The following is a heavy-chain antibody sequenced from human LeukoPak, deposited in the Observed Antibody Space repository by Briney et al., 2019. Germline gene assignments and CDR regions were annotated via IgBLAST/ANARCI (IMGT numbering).Heavy chain of an antibody. Sequence: GASVKVSCKASGYTFTSYGTSWVRQAPGQGLEWMGIINPNGGSTNCAQKFQGRVTMTRDTSTSTVYMELRSLSSEDTAVYYCARLPWETSRPPEPDYWGQGTLVTVSS. D-gene: IGHD1-14*01. CDR2: INPNGGST. J-gene: IGHJ4*02. V-gene: IGHV1-46*01. CDR1: GYTFTSYG. CDR3: ARLPWETSRPPEPDY.